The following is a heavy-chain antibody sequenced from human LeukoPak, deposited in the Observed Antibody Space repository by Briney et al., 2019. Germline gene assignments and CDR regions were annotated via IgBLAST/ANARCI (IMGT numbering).Heavy chain of an antibody. D-gene: IGHD3-10*01. V-gene: IGHV2-5*08. CDR2: IYGDDDK. Sequence: TLSLTCTVSGGSISSYYCSWIRQPPGKALECLAVIYGDDDKRYSPSLETRLTITKDTSKNQVVLTMTNMDPVDTATYYCAQFMVRGFGGYFDYWGQGTLVPVSS. CDR1: GGSISSYYC. J-gene: IGHJ4*02. CDR3: AQFMVRGFGGYFDY.